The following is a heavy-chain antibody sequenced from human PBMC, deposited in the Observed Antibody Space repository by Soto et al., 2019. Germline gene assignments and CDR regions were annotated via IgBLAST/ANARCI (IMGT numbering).Heavy chain of an antibody. Sequence: EVQLVESGGGLVQPGGSLRLSCAASGFTFSSYSMNWVRQAPGKGLEWVSYISSSSSTIYYADSVKGRFTISRDNAKNSLYLQMNSLRAEDTAVYYCARGAGDSSRWPYYFDYWGQGTLVTVSS. D-gene: IGHD6-13*01. CDR3: ARGAGDSSRWPYYFDY. J-gene: IGHJ4*02. V-gene: IGHV3-48*01. CDR2: ISSSSSTI. CDR1: GFTFSSYS.